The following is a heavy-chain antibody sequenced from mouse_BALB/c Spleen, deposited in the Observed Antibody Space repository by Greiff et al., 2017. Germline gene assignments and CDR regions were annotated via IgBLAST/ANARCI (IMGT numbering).Heavy chain of an antibody. Sequence: VQLKQTGPELVKPGASVKISCKASGYSFTDYIMLWVKQSHGKSLEWIGNINPYYGSTSYNLKFKGKATLTVDKSSSTAYMQLNSLTSEDSAVYYCARSSYGNSGVAYWGQGTLVTVSA. CDR1: GYSFTDYI. J-gene: IGHJ3*01. CDR3: ARSSYGNSGVAY. D-gene: IGHD2-10*01. CDR2: INPYYGST. V-gene: IGHV1-39*01.